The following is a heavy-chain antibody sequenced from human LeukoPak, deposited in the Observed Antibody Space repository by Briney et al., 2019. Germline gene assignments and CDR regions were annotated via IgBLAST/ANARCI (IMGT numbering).Heavy chain of an antibody. CDR2: MNPNSGNT. CDR1: GYTFTSYD. CDR3: ARGRKMVRGVIITDYYYYMDV. Sequence: ASAKVSCKASGYTFTSYDINWVRQATGQGLEWMGWMNPNSGNTGYAQKFQGRVTMTRNTSISTAYMELSSLRSEDTAVYYCARGRKMVRGVIITDYYYYMDVWGKGTTVTISS. J-gene: IGHJ6*03. V-gene: IGHV1-8*01. D-gene: IGHD3-10*01.